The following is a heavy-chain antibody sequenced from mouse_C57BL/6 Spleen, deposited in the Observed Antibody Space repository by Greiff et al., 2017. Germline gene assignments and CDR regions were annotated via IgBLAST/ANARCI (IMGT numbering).Heavy chain of an antibody. Sequence: VQLQQPGAELVRPGTSVKLSCKASGYTFTSYWMHWVKQRPGQGLEWIGVIDPSDSYTNYNQKFKGKATLTVDTSSSTAYMQLSSLTSEDSAVYYCARGFYGSSPYYFDYWGQGTTLTVSS. J-gene: IGHJ2*01. D-gene: IGHD1-1*01. CDR3: ARGFYGSSPYYFDY. CDR1: GYTFTSYW. CDR2: IDPSDSYT. V-gene: IGHV1-59*01.